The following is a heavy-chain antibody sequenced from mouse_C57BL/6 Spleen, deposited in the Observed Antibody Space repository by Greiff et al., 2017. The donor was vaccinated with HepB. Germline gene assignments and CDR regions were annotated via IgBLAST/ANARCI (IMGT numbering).Heavy chain of an antibody. CDR1: GYTFTDYY. CDR3: ARKPLYYYGSSYFDY. CDR2: INPNNGGT. V-gene: IGHV1-26*01. D-gene: IGHD1-1*01. J-gene: IGHJ2*01. Sequence: EVKLQQSGPELVKPGASVKISCKASGYTFTDYYMNWVKQSHGKSLEWIGDINPNNGGTSYNQKFKGKATLTVDKSSSTAYMELRSLTSEDSAVYYCARKPLYYYGSSYFDYWGQGTTLTVSS.